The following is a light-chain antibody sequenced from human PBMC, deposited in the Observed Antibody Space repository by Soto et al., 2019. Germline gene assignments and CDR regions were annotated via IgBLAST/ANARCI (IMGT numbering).Light chain of an antibody. CDR2: KAS. Sequence: DIQMTQSPSTLSASVGDRVTITCRASQDINIWLAWYQQKPGKATKLLIYKASTLERGVPSRFIGSGYGTDCTLAISSLQPDDFATYYCQQYSSDSNTFGQGPRLDIK. CDR1: QDINIW. V-gene: IGKV1-5*03. J-gene: IGKJ2*01. CDR3: QQYSSDSNT.